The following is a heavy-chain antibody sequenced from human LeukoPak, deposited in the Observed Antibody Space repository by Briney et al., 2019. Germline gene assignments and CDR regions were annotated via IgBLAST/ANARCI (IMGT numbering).Heavy chain of an antibody. D-gene: IGHD6-19*01. CDR3: ARDPPAVAATNY. J-gene: IGHJ4*02. Sequence: PSETLSLTCAVYGGSFSGYYWSWIRQPPGKGLEWIGSIYHSGSTYYNPSLKSRVTISVDTSKNQFSLKLRSVTAADTAVYYCARDPPAVAATNYWGQGTLVTVSS. CDR2: IYHSGST. CDR1: GGSFSGYY. V-gene: IGHV4-34*01.